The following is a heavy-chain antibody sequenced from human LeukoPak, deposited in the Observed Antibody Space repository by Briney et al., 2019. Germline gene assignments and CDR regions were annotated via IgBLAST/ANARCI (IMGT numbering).Heavy chain of an antibody. V-gene: IGHV6-1*01. CDR2: TYYRSKWYN. D-gene: IGHD2-2*01. Sequence: SQTLSLTCAISGDSVSSNSAAWNWIRQSPSRGLEWLGRTYYRSKWYNDYAVSVKSRITIDPDTSKNQFSLRLNSVTPEDTAVYYCARDRIVVVPAAPRSAFDIWGQGTMVTVSS. J-gene: IGHJ3*02. CDR3: ARDRIVVVPAAPRSAFDI. CDR1: GDSVSSNSAA.